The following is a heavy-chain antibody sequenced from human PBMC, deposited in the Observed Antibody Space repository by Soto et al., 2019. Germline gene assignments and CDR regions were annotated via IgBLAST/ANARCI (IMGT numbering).Heavy chain of an antibody. CDR1: GYSFTSYW. CDR3: ARRLRYCSGGSCPGWDAFDI. V-gene: IGHV5-51*01. D-gene: IGHD2-15*01. CDR2: IYPGDSDT. Sequence: PGESLKISCKGSGYSFTSYWIGWVRQMPVKGLEWMGIIYPGDSDTRYSPSFQGQVTISADKSISTAYLQWSSLKASDTAMYYCARRLRYCSGGSCPGWDAFDIWGQGTMVTVSS. J-gene: IGHJ3*02.